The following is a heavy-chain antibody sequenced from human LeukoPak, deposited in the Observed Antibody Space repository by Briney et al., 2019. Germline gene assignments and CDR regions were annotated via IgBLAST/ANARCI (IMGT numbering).Heavy chain of an antibody. V-gene: IGHV4-34*01. Sequence: SETLSLTCAVYGGSFSGYYWSWIRQPPGKGLEWIGGINHSGSTNYNPSLKSRVTISVDTSKNQFSLKLSSVTAADTAVYYCARADYYSVDYWGQGTLVTVSS. CDR2: INHSGST. J-gene: IGHJ4*02. CDR1: GGSFSGYY. CDR3: ARADYYSVDY. D-gene: IGHD2-21*01.